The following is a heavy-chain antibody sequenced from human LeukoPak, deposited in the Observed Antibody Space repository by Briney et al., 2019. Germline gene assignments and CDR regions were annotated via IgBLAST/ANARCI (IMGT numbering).Heavy chain of an antibody. D-gene: IGHD6-13*01. J-gene: IGHJ4*02. V-gene: IGHV3-23*01. CDR2: ISGSGSST. CDR1: GFTFTSYA. Sequence: GGSLRLSCAASGFTFTSYAMNWVRQAPGKGLEWVSTISGSGSSTYYVDSVKGRFTISRDNSKNTLYLQMNSLRAEDTAVYYCAKDGYSSSWYYWGQGTLVTVSS. CDR3: AKDGYSSSWYY.